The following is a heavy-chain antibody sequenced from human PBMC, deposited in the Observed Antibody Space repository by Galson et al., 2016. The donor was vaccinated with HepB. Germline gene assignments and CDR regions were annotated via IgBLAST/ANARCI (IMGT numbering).Heavy chain of an antibody. Sequence: PSLVKPTQTLTLTCTVSGFSLSTHGVGVGWVRQPPGKALEWLALIYWNDDKRYSPSLRSRLTITRDTSKTQVVLTMTNMDPVDTGTFYCVHQFYDSLRGNNYLDYWGQGTLVTVSS. J-gene: IGHJ4*02. CDR1: GFSLSTHGVG. D-gene: IGHD3-16*01. CDR3: VHQFYDSLRGNNYLDY. CDR2: IYWNDDK. V-gene: IGHV2-5*04.